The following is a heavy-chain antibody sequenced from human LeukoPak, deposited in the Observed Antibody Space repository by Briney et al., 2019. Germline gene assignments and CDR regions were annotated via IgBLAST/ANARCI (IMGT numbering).Heavy chain of an antibody. CDR2: IYYSGST. D-gene: IGHD6-19*01. Sequence: KPSETLSLTCSVSGDSISSSSYYWGWIRQPPGKGLEWIGSIYYSGSTYYNPSLKSRVTISVDTSKNQVSLKLSSVTAADTAVYYCARDLGYSSGWQFDYWGQGTLVTVSS. J-gene: IGHJ4*02. V-gene: IGHV4-39*07. CDR3: ARDLGYSSGWQFDY. CDR1: GDSISSSSYY.